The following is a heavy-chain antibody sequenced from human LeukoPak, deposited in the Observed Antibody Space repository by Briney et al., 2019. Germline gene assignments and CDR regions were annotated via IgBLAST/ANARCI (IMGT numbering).Heavy chain of an antibody. D-gene: IGHD3-3*01. V-gene: IGHV3-48*01. CDR3: AREGSDFWSGYSKGYFDY. Sequence: GGSLRLSCAVSGFTFSSYNMNWVRRAPGKGLEWVSYIGSSVSTRYYADSVKGRFTISRDNGKPSLYPQMNSLRAEDTAVYYCAREGSDFWSGYSKGYFDYWGQGTLVTVSS. CDR1: GFTFSSYN. CDR2: IGSSVSTR. J-gene: IGHJ4*02.